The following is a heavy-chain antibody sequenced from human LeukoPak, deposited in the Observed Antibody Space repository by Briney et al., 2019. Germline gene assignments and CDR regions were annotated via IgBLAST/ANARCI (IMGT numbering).Heavy chain of an antibody. D-gene: IGHD6-19*01. V-gene: IGHV3-30-3*01. J-gene: IGHJ4*02. CDR3: ARDSSGDSSGWYMGAYYFDY. CDR1: GFTFSSYA. Sequence: PGRSLRLSCAASGFTFSSYAMHWVRQAPGKGLEWVAVISYDGSNKYYADSVKGRFTNSRDNAKNSLYLQMNSLRAEDTAVYYCARDSSGDSSGWYMGAYYFDYWGQGTLVTVSS. CDR2: ISYDGSNK.